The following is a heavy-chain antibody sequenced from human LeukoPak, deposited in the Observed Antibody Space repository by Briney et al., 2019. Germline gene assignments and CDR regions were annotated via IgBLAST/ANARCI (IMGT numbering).Heavy chain of an antibody. D-gene: IGHD3-3*01. Sequence: GGSLRVSCAASGFTFTNAYMNWVRQAPGQGLEWVGRIKSKTDGETTDYAAPVKGRFTISRDDSKKTVYLHMNSLKTEDSAVYYCTAGGDFWSGYYTGDNWFDPWGQGTLATVSS. CDR3: TAGGDFWSGYYTGDNWFDP. J-gene: IGHJ5*02. CDR2: IKSKTDGETT. CDR1: GFTFTNAY. V-gene: IGHV3-15*07.